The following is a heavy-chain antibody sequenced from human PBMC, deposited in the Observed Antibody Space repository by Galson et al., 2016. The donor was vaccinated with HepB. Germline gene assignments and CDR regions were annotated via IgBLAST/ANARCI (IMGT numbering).Heavy chain of an antibody. CDR3: ARHALGSSGWHFLDY. CDR1: GYSFTSYW. D-gene: IGHD6-19*01. J-gene: IGHJ4*02. V-gene: IGHV5-10-1*01. CDR2: TDPRDSST. Sequence: QSGAEVKKPGESLRISCETSGYSFTSYWITWVRQVPGNGLEWLGKTDPRDSSTNYSPSLQGHVIISSDKSISTAYLQWRSLEASDTAMYYCARHALGSSGWHFLDYWGRGTLVSVSS.